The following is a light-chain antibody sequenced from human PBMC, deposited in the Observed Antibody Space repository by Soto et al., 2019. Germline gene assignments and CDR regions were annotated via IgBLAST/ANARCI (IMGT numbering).Light chain of an antibody. CDR2: DVS. CDR3: SSYPSSSSLV. CDR1: SSDVGGYNY. J-gene: IGLJ2*01. V-gene: IGLV2-14*01. Sequence: QSALTQPASVSGSPGQSFTISCTGTSSDVGGYNYVSWYQQHPGKAPKLMIYDVSNRPSGVSNRFSGSKSGNTASLTISGLQAEDEADYYGSSYPSSSSLVFGGGTKLTVL.